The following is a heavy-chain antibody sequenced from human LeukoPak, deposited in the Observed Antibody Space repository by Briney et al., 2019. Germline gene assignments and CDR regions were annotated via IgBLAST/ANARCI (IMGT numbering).Heavy chain of an antibody. D-gene: IGHD3-22*01. V-gene: IGHV3-23*01. Sequence: GGSLRLSCAASGFTFSSYAMSWVRQAPGKGLEWVSAISGSGGSTYYADSVKGRFTISRDNSKNTLHLQMNSLRAEDTAVYYCAQTGYYDSSGYPKGNWFDPWGQGTLVTVSS. CDR2: ISGSGGST. J-gene: IGHJ5*02. CDR3: AQTGYYDSSGYPKGNWFDP. CDR1: GFTFSSYA.